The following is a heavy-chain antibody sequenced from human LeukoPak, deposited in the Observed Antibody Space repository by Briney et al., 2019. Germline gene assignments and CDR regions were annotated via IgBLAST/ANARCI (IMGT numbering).Heavy chain of an antibody. CDR1: GFTFSSRDW. CDR2: ISGSGGST. Sequence: HPGGSLRLSCVASGFTFSSRDWMTWVPQAPGKGLEWVSAISGSGGSTYYADSVKGRFTISRDNSKNTLYLQMNSLRAEDTAVYYCAKDKMSDYYYYMDVWGKGTTVTVSS. J-gene: IGHJ6*03. CDR3: AKDKMSDYYYYMDV. V-gene: IGHV3-23*01.